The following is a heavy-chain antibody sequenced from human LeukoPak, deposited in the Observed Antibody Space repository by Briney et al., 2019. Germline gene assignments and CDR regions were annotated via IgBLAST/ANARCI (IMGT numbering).Heavy chain of an antibody. J-gene: IGHJ3*02. CDR3: ARSSYYYGADALDI. CDR2: IYYSGST. CDR1: GGSISSYY. Sequence: SETLSLTCTVSGGSISSYYWSWIRQPPGKGLDWIGYIYYSGSTDYNPSLKSRVTISIDTSKNQFSLKLSSVTAADTAVYYCARSSYYYGADALDIWGQGTMVTVSS. D-gene: IGHD3-10*01. V-gene: IGHV4-59*01.